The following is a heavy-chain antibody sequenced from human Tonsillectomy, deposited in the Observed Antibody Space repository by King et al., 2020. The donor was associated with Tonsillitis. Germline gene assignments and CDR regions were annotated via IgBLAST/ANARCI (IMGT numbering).Heavy chain of an antibody. CDR3: ARDLYLTYDILTGSCFDP. CDR2: ISAYNGNT. V-gene: IGHV1-18*01. Sequence: VQLVESGAEVKKPGASVKVSCKASGYTFTSYGISWVRQAPGQGLEWMGWISAYNGNTNYAQKLQGRVTMTTDTSTSTAYMELRSLRSDDTAVYYCARDLYLTYDILTGSCFDPWGQGTLVTVSS. D-gene: IGHD3-9*01. J-gene: IGHJ5*02. CDR1: GYTFTSYG.